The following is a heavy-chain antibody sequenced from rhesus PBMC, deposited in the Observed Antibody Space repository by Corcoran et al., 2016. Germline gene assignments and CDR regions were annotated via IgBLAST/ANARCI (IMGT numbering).Heavy chain of an antibody. V-gene: IGHV4-169*02. D-gene: IGHD1-26*01. CDR1: GGSISSSY. J-gene: IGHJ2*01. CDR2: IYVSGSIT. CDR3: ASAPQNNCWYFAL. Sequence: QLQLQESGPGLVKPSETLSVTCAVSGGSISSSYRSWIRQAPGKGLEWIGHIYVSGSITSYNPSLKSRVTLSVDTSKNQLSLKLTSVTAADTAVYYCASAPQNNCWYFALWGPGTPITISS.